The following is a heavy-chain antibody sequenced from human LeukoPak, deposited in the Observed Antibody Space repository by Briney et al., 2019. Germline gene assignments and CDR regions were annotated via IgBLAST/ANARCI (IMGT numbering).Heavy chain of an antibody. D-gene: IGHD6-13*01. CDR2: IRYDGSNK. Sequence: PGGSLRLSCAASGFTFSSYGMHWVRQAPGKGLEWVAFIRYDGSNKYCADSVKGRFTISRDNSKNTLYLQMNSLRAEDTAVYYCANSPESIAAAAYFDYWGQGTLVTVSS. CDR1: GFTFSSYG. J-gene: IGHJ4*02. CDR3: ANSPESIAAAAYFDY. V-gene: IGHV3-30*02.